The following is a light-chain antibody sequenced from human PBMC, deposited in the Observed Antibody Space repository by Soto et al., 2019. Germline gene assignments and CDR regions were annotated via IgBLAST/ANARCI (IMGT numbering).Light chain of an antibody. CDR2: GAS. V-gene: IGKV1-5*01. J-gene: IGKJ1*01. Sequence: DIQITESPSSRSESVGGRVTITYRASQSVGTWVAWYQQKPGKAPKLLIYGASNLESGVPSRFSGSGSGTEFTLTITTRQPDDFATYFCQLYNRNTWSFGPGTKV. CDR1: QSVGTW. CDR3: QLYNRNTWS.